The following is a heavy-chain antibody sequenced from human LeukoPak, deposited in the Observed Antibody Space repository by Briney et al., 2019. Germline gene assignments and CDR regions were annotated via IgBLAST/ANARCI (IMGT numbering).Heavy chain of an antibody. J-gene: IGHJ1*01. CDR1: GGTFSSYA. CDR2: IIPIFGTA. V-gene: IGHV1-69*05. D-gene: IGHD3-16*01. CDR3: ARGTYVWGSHEYFQH. Sequence: SVKVSCKASGGTFSSYAISWVRQAPGQGLEWMGRIIPIFGTANYARKFQGRVTITTDESTSTAYMELSSLRSEDTAVYYCARGTYVWGSHEYFQHWGQGTLVTVSS.